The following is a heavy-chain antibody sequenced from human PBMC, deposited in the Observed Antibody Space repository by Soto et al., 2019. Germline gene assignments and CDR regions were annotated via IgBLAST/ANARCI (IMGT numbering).Heavy chain of an antibody. CDR2: ISAYNGNT. V-gene: IGHV1-18*01. CDR3: ARDLEVPLIDY. Sequence: ASVKVSCKASGYTFTSYGISWVRQAPGQGLEWMGWISAYNGNTKYEQKLQGRVTMTTDTSTSTAYMELRSLRSDDTAVYYCARDLEVPLIDYWGQGTLVTVSS. CDR1: GYTFTSYG. J-gene: IGHJ4*02.